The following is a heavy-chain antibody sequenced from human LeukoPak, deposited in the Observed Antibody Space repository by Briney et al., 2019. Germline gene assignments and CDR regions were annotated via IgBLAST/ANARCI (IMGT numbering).Heavy chain of an antibody. CDR3: AKDRVFFDWVLYSEGIRDYYMDV. CDR1: GFTFSNYA. D-gene: IGHD3/OR15-3a*01. V-gene: IGHV3-30*02. Sequence: GGSLRLSCAASGFTFSNYAMHWVRQAPGKGLEWVAFIRFDGTNKYYADSVKGRFTISRDNSKNTLYLQMNSLRAEDTALYYCAKDRVFFDWVLYSEGIRDYYMDVWGKGTTVTISS. J-gene: IGHJ6*03. CDR2: IRFDGTNK.